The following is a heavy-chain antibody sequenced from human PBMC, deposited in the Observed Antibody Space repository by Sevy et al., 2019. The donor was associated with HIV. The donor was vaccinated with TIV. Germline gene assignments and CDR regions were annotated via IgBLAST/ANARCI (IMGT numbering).Heavy chain of an antibody. Sequence: AGSLRLSCAASGFTFSSYWMSWVRQAPGKALEWVANIKQDGSEKYYVDSVKGRFTISRDNAKNSLYLQMNSLRAEDTAVYYCARFGLWSCSGYYYGMDVWGQGTTVTVSS. J-gene: IGHJ6*02. CDR3: ARFGLWSCSGYYYGMDV. CDR2: IKQDGSEK. CDR1: GFTFSSYW. V-gene: IGHV3-7*03. D-gene: IGHD2-21*01.